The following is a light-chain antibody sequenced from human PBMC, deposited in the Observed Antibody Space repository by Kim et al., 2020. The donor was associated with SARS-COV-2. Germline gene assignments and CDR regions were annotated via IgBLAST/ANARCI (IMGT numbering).Light chain of an antibody. Sequence: DIQMTQSPSTLSASVGDRVTITCRASQSISSWLAWYQQKPGKAPKVLIYKTSSLESGVPSRFSGSVSGTEFTLTISSLQPEDSATYYCQQYNTYSRTFGQGTKVDIK. J-gene: IGKJ1*01. V-gene: IGKV1-5*03. CDR1: QSISSW. CDR2: KTS. CDR3: QQYNTYSRT.